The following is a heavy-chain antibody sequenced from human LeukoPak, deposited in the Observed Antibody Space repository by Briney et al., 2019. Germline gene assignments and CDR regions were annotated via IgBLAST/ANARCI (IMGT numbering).Heavy chain of an antibody. CDR2: INPNSGGT. J-gene: IGHJ4*02. V-gene: IGHV1-2*02. CDR1: GYTFTGYY. Sequence: ASVTVSCKASGYTFTGYYMHWVRQAPGQGLEWMGWINPNSGGTNYAQKFQGRVTMTRDTSISTAYMELSRLRSDDTAVYYCASSIAVAGTGFDYWGQGTLVTVSS. CDR3: ASSIAVAGTGFDY. D-gene: IGHD6-19*01.